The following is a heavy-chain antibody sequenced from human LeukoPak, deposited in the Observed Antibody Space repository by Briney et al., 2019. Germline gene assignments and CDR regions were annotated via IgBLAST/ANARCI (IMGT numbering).Heavy chain of an antibody. J-gene: IGHJ4*02. D-gene: IGHD3-3*01. V-gene: IGHV3-23*01. CDR2: ISGTVGST. CDR3: ANAPYYDFWSGHPFEF. Sequence: GGSLRLSCAASGLTFSSHVMSWVRQTPGKGLEWVSTISGTVGSTYYADSVKGRFTIFSDKSTNTVYLQMNSLRAEDTAVYFCANAPYYDFWSGHPFEFWGQGTLVTVSS. CDR1: GLTFSSHV.